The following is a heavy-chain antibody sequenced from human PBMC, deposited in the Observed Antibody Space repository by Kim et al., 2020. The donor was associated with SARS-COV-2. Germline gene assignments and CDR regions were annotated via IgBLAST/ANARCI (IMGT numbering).Heavy chain of an antibody. J-gene: IGHJ4*02. CDR2: ISGTGGSI. D-gene: IGHD2-2*01. Sequence: GGSLRLSCATSGFIFSNFAMTWVRQAPGKGLEWVSSISGTGGSIYYANSMKGRFTISRDNSKNTLYLEMNSLRAEDTALYYCAKERSEVVPAAHNYWGQGTLVTVSS. V-gene: IGHV3-23*01. CDR3: AKERSEVVPAAHNY. CDR1: GFIFSNFA.